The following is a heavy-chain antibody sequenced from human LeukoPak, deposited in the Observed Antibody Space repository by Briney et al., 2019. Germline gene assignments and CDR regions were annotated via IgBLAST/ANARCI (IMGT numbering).Heavy chain of an antibody. V-gene: IGHV3-7*01. CDR1: GFTFSSYW. J-gene: IGHJ4*02. CDR2: IRQDGSEM. CDR3: ARDRPAVGRLKADY. D-gene: IGHD2-2*01. Sequence: AGGSLRLSCAASGFTFSSYWMSWVRQAPGKGLEWVANIRQDGSEMYYVASVRGRFTISRDNAKNSLYLQMSGLRADDTAIYYCARDRPAVGRLKADYWGQGTLVTVSS.